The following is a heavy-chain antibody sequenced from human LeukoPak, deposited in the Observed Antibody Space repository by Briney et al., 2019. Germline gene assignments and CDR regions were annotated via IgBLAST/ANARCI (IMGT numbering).Heavy chain of an antibody. J-gene: IGHJ4*02. Sequence: PSETLSLTCSVSGYSITSGYYWGWIRQPPGKGLEWIGRINYSGSTYYNPSLKSRVTISVDTSKNQFSLKLSSVTAADTAVYYCARVVSPILGISRTPPHFDYWGQGTLVTVSS. CDR2: INYSGST. CDR3: ARVVSPILGISRTPPHFDY. V-gene: IGHV4-38-2*02. CDR1: GYSITSGYY. D-gene: IGHD7-27*01.